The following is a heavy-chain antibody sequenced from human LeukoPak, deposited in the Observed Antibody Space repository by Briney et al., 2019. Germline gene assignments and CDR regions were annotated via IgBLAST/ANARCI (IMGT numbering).Heavy chain of an antibody. V-gene: IGHV4-39*07. D-gene: IGHD3-22*01. CDR1: VGSISGSSYY. CDR3: ARNYYDSSGYYY. Sequence: SETLSLTCTVPVGSISGSSYYWGWIRQPPGKGLEWIGFVYYSGSTSYNPSLKSRVTISVDTSKNQFSLKLSSVTAADTAVYYCARNYYDSSGYYYWGQGTLVTVSS. CDR2: VYYSGST. J-gene: IGHJ4*02.